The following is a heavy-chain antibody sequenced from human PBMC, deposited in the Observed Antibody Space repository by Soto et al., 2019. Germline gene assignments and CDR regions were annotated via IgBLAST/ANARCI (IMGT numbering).Heavy chain of an antibody. CDR2: ISYDGSNK. CDR3: ASYGSGSYYSKSFSYFDY. J-gene: IGHJ4*02. D-gene: IGHD3-10*01. CDR1: GFTFSSYG. Sequence: PGGSLRLSCAASGFTFSSYGMHWVRQAPGKGLEWVAVISYDGSNKYYADSVKGRFTISRDNAKNTLYLQMNSLRAEDTAVYYCASYGSGSYYSKSFSYFDYWGQGTLVTVSS. V-gene: IGHV3-30*03.